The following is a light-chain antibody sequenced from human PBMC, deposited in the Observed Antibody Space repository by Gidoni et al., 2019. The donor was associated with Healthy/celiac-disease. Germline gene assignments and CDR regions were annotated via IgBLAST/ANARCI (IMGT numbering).Light chain of an antibody. V-gene: IGKV2-28*01. J-gene: IGKJ2*01. CDR2: LGS. CDR3: MQAIQTPRT. CDR1: QSLLHSNGYNY. Sequence: DIVMTQSLLSLPVTSGEPASISCRSSQSLLHSNGYNYLGWYLQKPGQSPQLLIYLGSNRASGVPDRFSGSGSGTDFTLKISRVEAEDVGVYYCMQAIQTPRTFGQGTKLEIK.